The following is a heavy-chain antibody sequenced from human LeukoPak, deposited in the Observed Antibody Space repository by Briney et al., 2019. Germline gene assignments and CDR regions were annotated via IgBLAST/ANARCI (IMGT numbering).Heavy chain of an antibody. J-gene: IGHJ4*02. CDR1: GGSISSGGYS. CDR2: IYHSGST. Sequence: SETLSLTCAVSGGSISSGGYSWSWIRQPPGKGLEWIGYIYHSGSTYYNPSLKSRVTISVDRSKNQFSLKLSSVTAADTAVYYCARDSYDSSGYYYIDYWGQGTLVTVSS. V-gene: IGHV4-30-2*01. CDR3: ARDSYDSSGYYYIDY. D-gene: IGHD3-22*01.